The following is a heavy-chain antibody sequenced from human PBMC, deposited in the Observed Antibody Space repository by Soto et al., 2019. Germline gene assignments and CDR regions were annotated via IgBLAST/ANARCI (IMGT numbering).Heavy chain of an antibody. Sequence: EVQLVESGGVVVQPGGSLRLSCAASGFSFDDYTMHWVRQAPGKGLEWVSLISWDGYNTYYADSVKGRFTISRDKSTNSLNPQMNSLRTVDTAVYYCAKDNGLVGGKDYWGQGTLVTVSS. CDR2: ISWDGYNT. CDR3: AKDNGLVGGKDY. D-gene: IGHD1-26*01. J-gene: IGHJ4*02. V-gene: IGHV3-43*01. CDR1: GFSFDDYT.